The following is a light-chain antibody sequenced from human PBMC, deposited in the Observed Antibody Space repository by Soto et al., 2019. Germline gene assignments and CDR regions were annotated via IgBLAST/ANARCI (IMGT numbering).Light chain of an antibody. V-gene: IGLV1-51*01. CDR1: SSNIGGNS. Sequence: QSVLTQPPSVSAAPGQKVTISCSGSSSNIGGNSVSWYQQLPGTAPKLLIYDDNKRPSGIPDRFSGSKSGTSATLGITGFQTGDEADYYCGSWDSSLSAYVFGTGTKAPS. J-gene: IGLJ1*01. CDR2: DDN. CDR3: GSWDSSLSAYV.